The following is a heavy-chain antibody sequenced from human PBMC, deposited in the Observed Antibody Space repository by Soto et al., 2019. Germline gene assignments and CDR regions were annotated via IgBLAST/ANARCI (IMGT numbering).Heavy chain of an antibody. D-gene: IGHD2-2*01. CDR2: INPNSGAS. CDR3: ARYCSSTSCQFDP. CDR1: GYTFTGYY. Sequence: ASVKVSCKASGYTFTGYYIHWVRQAPRQGLEWMGGINPNSGASNYAQKFQGRVTMTRDTSISTAYMELSRLRSDDTAVYYCARYCSSTSCQFDPWGQGTPVTVSS. V-gene: IGHV1-2*02. J-gene: IGHJ5*02.